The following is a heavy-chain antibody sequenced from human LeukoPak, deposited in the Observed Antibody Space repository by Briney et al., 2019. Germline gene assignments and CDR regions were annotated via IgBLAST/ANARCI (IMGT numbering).Heavy chain of an antibody. CDR1: GFTFSSYW. V-gene: IGHV3-7*03. D-gene: IGHD3-16*02. CDR3: AKDSYDYVWGSYPYYFDY. CDR2: IKQDGSEK. Sequence: PGGSLRLSCAASGFTFSSYWMSWVRQAPGKGLEWVANIKQDGSEKYYVDSVKGRFTISRDNSKNTLYLQMNSLRAEDTAVYYCAKDSYDYVWGSYPYYFDYWGQGTLVTVSS. J-gene: IGHJ4*02.